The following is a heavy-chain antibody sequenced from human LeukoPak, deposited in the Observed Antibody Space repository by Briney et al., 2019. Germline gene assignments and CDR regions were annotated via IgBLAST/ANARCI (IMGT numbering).Heavy chain of an antibody. J-gene: IGHJ6*02. CDR2: INSDGRTT. V-gene: IGHV3-74*01. CDR1: GFTFSTYW. Sequence: GGSLRLSCATSGFTFSTYWMHWVRQTPGKELEWVARINSDGRTTVYADSVRGRFAISRDNAKNTLYLQTNSLRAEDTAVYYCTSDSPDYGMDVWGQGTTVIVSS. CDR3: TSDSPDYGMDV.